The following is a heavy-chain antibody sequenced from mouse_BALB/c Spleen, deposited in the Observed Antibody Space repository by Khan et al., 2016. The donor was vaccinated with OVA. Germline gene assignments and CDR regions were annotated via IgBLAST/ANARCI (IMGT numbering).Heavy chain of an antibody. CDR2: IWSAGST. CDR3: ARRGYDYGRGALFAY. Sequence: QVQLQQSGPGLVAPSQSLSITCTVSDFSLDNYSIHWIRQSPGKGLEWLGVIWSAGSTDYNAAFISRLTITKDNSRSQVFFQVNSLQPNDTARYYCARRGYDYGRGALFAYWGQGTLVTVSA. V-gene: IGHV2-2*02. J-gene: IGHJ3*01. D-gene: IGHD2-4*01. CDR1: DFSLDNYS.